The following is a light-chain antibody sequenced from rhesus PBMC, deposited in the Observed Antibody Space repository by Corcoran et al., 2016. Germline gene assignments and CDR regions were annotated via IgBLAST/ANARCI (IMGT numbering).Light chain of an antibody. V-gene: IGKV6-55*01. CDR2: FAS. Sequence: EIVLTQSPAFQSVTLKEKVTITCQASQSIGSSLHWYQQKPDKSPKLLIKFASQSISGVPSRFSGSGSGTDFTLTINCLEAEDAATYYCQQSSNFPLTFGGGTKVELK. CDR3: QQSSNFPLT. J-gene: IGKJ4*01. CDR1: QSIGSS.